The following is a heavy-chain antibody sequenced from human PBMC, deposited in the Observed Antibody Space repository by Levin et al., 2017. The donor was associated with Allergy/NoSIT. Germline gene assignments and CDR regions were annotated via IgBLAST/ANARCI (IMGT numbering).Heavy chain of an antibody. D-gene: IGHD6-6*01. J-gene: IGHJ4*02. CDR2: INHSGST. CDR1: GGSFSGSY. V-gene: IGHV4-34*01. CDR3: ARAPQGSSSSGLDY. Sequence: SQTLSLTCAVYGGSFSGSYWSWLRQPPGKGLEWIGEINHSGSTNYNPSLKSRVTISVDTSKNQFSLKLSSVTAADTAVYYCARAPQGSSSSGLDYWGQGTLVTVSS.